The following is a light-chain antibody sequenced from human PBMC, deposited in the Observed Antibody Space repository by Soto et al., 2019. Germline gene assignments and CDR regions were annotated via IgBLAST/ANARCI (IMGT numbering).Light chain of an antibody. CDR1: SSNIGSNY. CDR2: DND. V-gene: IGLV1-51*01. J-gene: IGLJ2*01. Sequence: QSVLTQPPSVSAAPGQKVTISCSGSSSNIGSNYVSWYQQFPEAAPKLLIYDNDKRPSGIPDRFSGSKSGTSATLGITGLQTGDEADYYCATWDRSLSAGVFGGGTKLPVL. CDR3: ATWDRSLSAGV.